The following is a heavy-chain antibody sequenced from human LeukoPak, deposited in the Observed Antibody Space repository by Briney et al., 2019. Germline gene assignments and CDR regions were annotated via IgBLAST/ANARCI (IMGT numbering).Heavy chain of an antibody. D-gene: IGHD3-22*01. J-gene: IGHJ5*02. CDR3: ARGYYDSSGYYARNLAWFDP. CDR1: GYTFTSYY. CDR2: TNPSGGST. Sequence: ASVKVSCKTSGYTFTSYYMHWVRQAPGQGLEWMGITNPSGGSTSYAQKFQGRVTMTRDTSTSTVYMELSSLRSEDTAVYYCARGYYDSSGYYARNLAWFDPWGQGTLVTVSS. V-gene: IGHV1-46*01.